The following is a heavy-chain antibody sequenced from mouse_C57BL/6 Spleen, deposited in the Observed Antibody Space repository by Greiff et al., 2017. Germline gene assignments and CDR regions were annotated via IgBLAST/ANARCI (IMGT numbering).Heavy chain of an antibody. Sequence: QVHVKQPGAELVRPGSSVKLSCKASGYTFTSYWMHWVKQRPIQGLEWIGNIDPSDSETHYNQKFKDKATLTVDKSSSTAYMQLSSLTSEDSAVYYCARGHFDVWGTGTTVTVSS. V-gene: IGHV1-52*01. CDR2: IDPSDSET. CDR1: GYTFTSYW. CDR3: ARGHFDV. J-gene: IGHJ1*03.